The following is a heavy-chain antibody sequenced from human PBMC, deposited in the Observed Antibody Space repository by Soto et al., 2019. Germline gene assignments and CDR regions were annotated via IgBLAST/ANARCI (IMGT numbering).Heavy chain of an antibody. D-gene: IGHD3-3*01. V-gene: IGHV1-2*04. CDR3: AANTNYDFWSGYSDYYMDV. Sequence: ASVKVSCKASGYTFTDYYMHWVRQAPGQGLEWMGWINVDSGNTNHAQKFQGWVTITRDTSISTAYMELSRLRSEDTAVYYCAANTNYDFWSGYSDYYMDVWGKGTTVTVSS. CDR2: INVDSGNT. J-gene: IGHJ6*03. CDR1: GYTFTDYY.